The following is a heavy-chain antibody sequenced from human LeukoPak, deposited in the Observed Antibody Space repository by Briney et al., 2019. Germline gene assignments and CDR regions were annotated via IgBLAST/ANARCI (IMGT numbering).Heavy chain of an antibody. Sequence: SETLSLTCTVSGGSINTGSFYWGWIRQPPGKGLECIGGINYSGNTYYNPSLKSRVTISVDTSNNQFFLKLSSVTAADTAIYYCASRPSGLNWIDPWGQGTLVTVSS. V-gene: IGHV4-39*01. CDR2: INYSGNT. CDR3: ASRPSGLNWIDP. J-gene: IGHJ5*02. D-gene: IGHD3-10*01. CDR1: GGSINTGSFY.